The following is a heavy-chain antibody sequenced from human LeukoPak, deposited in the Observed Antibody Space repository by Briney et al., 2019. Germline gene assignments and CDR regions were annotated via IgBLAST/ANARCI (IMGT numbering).Heavy chain of an antibody. V-gene: IGHV4-30-4*07. CDR2: IYYSGST. Sequence: SETLSLTCAVSGGSISSGGYSWSWIRQPPGKGLEWIGYIYYSGSTYYNPSLKSRVTISVDTSKNQFSLKLSSVTAADTAVYYCAREGGGYYVLDAFDIWGQGTMVTVSS. J-gene: IGHJ3*02. CDR1: GGSISSGGYS. D-gene: IGHD3-22*01. CDR3: AREGGGYYVLDAFDI.